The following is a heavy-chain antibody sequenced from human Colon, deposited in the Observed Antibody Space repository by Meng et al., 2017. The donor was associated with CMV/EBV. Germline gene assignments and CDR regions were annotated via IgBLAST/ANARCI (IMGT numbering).Heavy chain of an antibody. V-gene: IGHV3-73*01. CDR2: IRSKLNNYAT. CDR3: TRLFEYVDCECGC. J-gene: IGHJ4*02. Sequence: GGSLRLSCATSGFTFSGSVIHWVRQASGKGLEWVGRIRSKLNNYATSYAGSVKGRFTISRDDSKNTTLLQMNSLKTEDTAVYSCTRLFEYVDCECGCWGQGTLVTVSS. CDR1: GFTFSGSV. D-gene: IGHD3/OR15-3a*01.